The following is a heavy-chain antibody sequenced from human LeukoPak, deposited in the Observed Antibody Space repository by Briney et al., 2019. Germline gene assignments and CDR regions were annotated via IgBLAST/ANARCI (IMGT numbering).Heavy chain of an antibody. J-gene: IGHJ4*02. CDR2: ISPSGDIT. CDR1: GFCFSSYG. D-gene: IGHD1-26*01. V-gene: IGHV3-23*01. CDR3: AREGSYWSFDY. Sequence: PGGSLRLSCAGSGFCFSSYGRNWVRQAPGKGLEWVSGISPSGDITYYTDSVRGRFSISRDNSKNTLYLQMNSLRAEDTAVYYCAREGSYWSFDYWGQGTLVTVSS.